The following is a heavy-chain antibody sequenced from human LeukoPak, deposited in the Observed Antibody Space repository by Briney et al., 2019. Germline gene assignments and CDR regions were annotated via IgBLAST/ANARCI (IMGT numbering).Heavy chain of an antibody. Sequence: SETLSLTCTVSGGSISGTNYYWGWIRQPPGKGPEWIGSIHSSGSTYYSPPLKSRVNISVDTSKNQFSLKLSSVTAADTAVYYCARGPPYIVVVTAIGFFDYWGQGTLVTVSS. J-gene: IGHJ4*02. CDR1: GGSISGTNYY. D-gene: IGHD2-21*02. CDR3: ARGPPYIVVVTAIGFFDY. CDR2: IHSSGST. V-gene: IGHV4-39*01.